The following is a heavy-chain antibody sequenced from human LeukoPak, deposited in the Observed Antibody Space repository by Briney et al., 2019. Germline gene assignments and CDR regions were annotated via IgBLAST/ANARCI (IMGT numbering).Heavy chain of an antibody. CDR1: EFTFSDYY. CDR2: ISGSSSYT. Sequence: GGSLRLSRAASEFTFSDYYMSWIRQAPGKGLEWVSYISGSSSYTNYADSVKGRFTISRDNAKNSLHLQMNSLRAEDTAVYYCARYVAGPEETLDYWGQGTLVTVSS. V-gene: IGHV3-11*06. CDR3: ARYVAGPEETLDY. D-gene: IGHD6-19*01. J-gene: IGHJ4*02.